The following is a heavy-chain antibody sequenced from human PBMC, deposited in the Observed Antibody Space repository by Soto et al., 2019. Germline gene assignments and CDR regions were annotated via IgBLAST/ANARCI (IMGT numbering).Heavy chain of an antibody. CDR3: ARVGPLAAAGQSYYYYYMDV. J-gene: IGHJ6*03. CDR1: GYTFTSYA. Sequence: QVQLVQSGAEVKKPGASVKVSCKASGYTFTSYAMHWVRQAPGQRLEWMGWINAGNGNTKYSQKFQGRVTITMDTSASTAYMELSSLRSEDTAVYYCARVGPLAAAGQSYYYYYMDVWGKGTTVTVSS. D-gene: IGHD6-13*01. CDR2: INAGNGNT. V-gene: IGHV1-3*01.